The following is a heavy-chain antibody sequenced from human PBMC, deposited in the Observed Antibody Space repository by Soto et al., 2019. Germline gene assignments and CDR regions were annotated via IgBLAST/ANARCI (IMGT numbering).Heavy chain of an antibody. Sequence: ASVKVSCEASGYTFTGYYMHWVRQAPGQGPEWMGWINPNSGGTNYAQKFQGRVTMTRDTSISTAYMELSRLRSDDKAVYYCARDWRLGYCSSTSCSTGYYYYGMDVWGQGTTVTAP. J-gene: IGHJ6*02. V-gene: IGHV1-2*02. CDR2: INPNSGGT. CDR1: GYTFTGYY. CDR3: ARDWRLGYCSSTSCSTGYYYYGMDV. D-gene: IGHD2-2*01.